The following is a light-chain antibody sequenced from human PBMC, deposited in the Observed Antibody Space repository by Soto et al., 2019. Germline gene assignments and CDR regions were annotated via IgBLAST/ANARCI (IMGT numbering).Light chain of an antibody. CDR2: YDS. V-gene: IGLV3-21*04. CDR1: NIGSKS. CDR3: QVWDSRGV. Sequence: SYELTQPPSVSVAPGKTARITCGGTNIGSKSVHWYQQKPGQAPVLVIYYDSDRPSGIPERFSGSNSGNTATLTISRVEDGDEADYYCQVWDSRGVFGGGTKLTVL. J-gene: IGLJ2*01.